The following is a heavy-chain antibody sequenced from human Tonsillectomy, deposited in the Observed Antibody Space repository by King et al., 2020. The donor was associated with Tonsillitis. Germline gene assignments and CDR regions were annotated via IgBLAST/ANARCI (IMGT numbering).Heavy chain of an antibody. J-gene: IGHJ4*02. CDR1: GFTFEDFA. D-gene: IGHD6-19*01. CDR3: AKAWYNSGWCVGFDC. CDR2: ISWNSTSI. V-gene: IGHV3-9*01. Sequence: QLVQSGGGLVQPGRSLRLSCAASGFTFEDFAMHWVRHGPGKGLEWVAGISWNSTSINYAASVKGRFTISRDNAKNSLYLQMNSLRAEDTAFYYCAKAWYNSGWCVGFDCWGPGTLVTVSS.